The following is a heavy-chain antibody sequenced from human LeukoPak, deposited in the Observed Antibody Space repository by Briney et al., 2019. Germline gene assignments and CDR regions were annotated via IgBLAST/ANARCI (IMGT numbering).Heavy chain of an antibody. J-gene: IGHJ3*02. V-gene: IGHV4-59*01. CDR1: GGSISSYY. Sequence: PSETLSLTCTVSGGSISSYYWSWIRQPPGKGLEWIGYIYYSGSTNCNPSLKSRVTISVDTSKNQFSLKLSSVTAADTAVYYCARYTGGLYSSGWYDAFDIWGQGTMVTVSS. CDR3: ARYTGGLYSSGWYDAFDI. CDR2: IYYSGST. D-gene: IGHD6-19*01.